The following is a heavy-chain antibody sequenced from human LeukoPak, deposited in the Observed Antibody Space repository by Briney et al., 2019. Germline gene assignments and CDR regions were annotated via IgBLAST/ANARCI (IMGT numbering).Heavy chain of an antibody. Sequence: PGGSLRLSCAASGFTFDDYGMNWVRQAPGKGLEWVSGVKWNGDNTGYVDSVKGRFTISRDNAKNSLYLQMNSLRAEDTALYYCARGVTTVSGDYYYYHMDVWGKGTTVTVSS. V-gene: IGHV3-20*04. J-gene: IGHJ6*03. CDR3: ARGVTTVSGDYYYYHMDV. CDR1: GFTFDDYG. D-gene: IGHD4-17*01. CDR2: VKWNGDNT.